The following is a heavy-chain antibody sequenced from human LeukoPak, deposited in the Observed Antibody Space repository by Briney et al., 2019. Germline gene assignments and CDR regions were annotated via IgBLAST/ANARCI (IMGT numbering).Heavy chain of an antibody. CDR1: GFTLSTYW. J-gene: IGHJ4*02. D-gene: IGHD1-14*01. Sequence: GGSLRLSCAASGFTLSTYWMHWVRQAPGKGLVWVSRINSDGSNTTYADSVKGRFTISRDNAKNSLYLQMNSLRAEDTAVYYCARGGIADYYFDYWGQGTLVTVSS. V-gene: IGHV3-74*01. CDR2: INSDGSNT. CDR3: ARGGIADYYFDY.